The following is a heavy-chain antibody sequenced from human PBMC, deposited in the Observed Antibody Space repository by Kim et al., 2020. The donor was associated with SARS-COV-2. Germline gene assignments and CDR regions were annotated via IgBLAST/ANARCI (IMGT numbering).Heavy chain of an antibody. D-gene: IGHD2-21*01. J-gene: IGHJ6*02. CDR2: IFWNGGEL. Sequence: GGSLRLSCVASGFTSADPAMHWVRQAPGKGLEWVSGIFWNGGELGYADSVKGRFTISRDIASNSVYLQMDSLRPDDTDFYHCTKDIIPGGADVWVQGTTGTVSS. CDR1: GFTSADPA. V-gene: IGHV3-9*02. CDR3: TKDIIPGGADV.